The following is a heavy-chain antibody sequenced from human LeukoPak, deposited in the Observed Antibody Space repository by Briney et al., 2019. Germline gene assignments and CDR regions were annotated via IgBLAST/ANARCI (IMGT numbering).Heavy chain of an antibody. V-gene: IGHV3-23*01. D-gene: IGHD3-3*01. J-gene: IGHJ3*02. Sequence: GGSLRLSCAASGFTFSSYAMSWVRQAPGKGLEWVSAISGSGGSTYYADSVKGRFTISRDNSKNTLYLQMNSLRAEDTAVYYCAGPRGYDFWSGYSDAFDIWGQGTMVTVSS. CDR2: ISGSGGST. CDR1: GFTFSSYA. CDR3: AGPRGYDFWSGYSDAFDI.